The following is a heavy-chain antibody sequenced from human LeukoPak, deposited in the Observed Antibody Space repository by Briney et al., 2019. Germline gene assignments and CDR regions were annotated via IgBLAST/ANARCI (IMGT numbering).Heavy chain of an antibody. Sequence: SETLSLTCAVYGGSFSGYYWSWIRQPPGKGLEWIGEVNHSGSTNYNPSLKSRVTISVDTSKKQISLKLSSVTAADTAVYYCARFAAAGKDIDYWGQGTLVTVSS. CDR1: GGSFSGYY. J-gene: IGHJ4*02. V-gene: IGHV4-34*01. D-gene: IGHD6-13*01. CDR2: VNHSGST. CDR3: ARFAAAGKDIDY.